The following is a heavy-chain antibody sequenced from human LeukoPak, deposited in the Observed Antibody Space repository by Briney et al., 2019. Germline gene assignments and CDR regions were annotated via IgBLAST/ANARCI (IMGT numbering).Heavy chain of an antibody. CDR3: ARGYTLGWFDP. Sequence: SETLSLTCTVSGGSISSGGYYWSWIRQPPGKGLEWIGYIYHSGSTYYNPSLKSRVTISVDRSKNQFSLKLSSVTAADTAVYYCARGYTLGWFDPWGQGTLVTVSS. J-gene: IGHJ5*02. V-gene: IGHV4-30-2*01. D-gene: IGHD1-14*01. CDR2: IYHSGST. CDR1: GGSISSGGYY.